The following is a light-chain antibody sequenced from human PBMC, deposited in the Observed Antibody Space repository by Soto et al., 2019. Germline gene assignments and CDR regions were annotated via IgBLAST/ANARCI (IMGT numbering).Light chain of an antibody. CDR2: GAY. CDR1: QSVSSSY. V-gene: IGKV3-20*01. J-gene: IGKJ1*01. CDR3: KQYSSSPRT. Sequence: EIVLTQSPGTLSLSPGERATLSCRASQSVSSSYLAWYQQKPGQAHRLLIYGAYSRAASIPDGFSGSGSGTDFTLTIRRLEPEDFAVYYCKQYSSSPRTFGQGTRVDIK.